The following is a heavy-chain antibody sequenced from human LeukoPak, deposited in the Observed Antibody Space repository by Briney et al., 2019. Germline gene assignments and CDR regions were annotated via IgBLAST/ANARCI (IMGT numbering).Heavy chain of an antibody. CDR1: GYTFTGYY. Sequence: ASVKVSCKTSGYTFTGYYIHWVRQAPGQGLEWMGWINPNSVDTRYAQKFQDRVTMTRDTSITTAYMELSGLRSDDTALYYCARGSGVGGTEKNALDIWGQGTMVTVSS. J-gene: IGHJ3*02. D-gene: IGHD1-26*01. CDR2: INPNSVDT. V-gene: IGHV1-2*02. CDR3: ARGSGVGGTEKNALDI.